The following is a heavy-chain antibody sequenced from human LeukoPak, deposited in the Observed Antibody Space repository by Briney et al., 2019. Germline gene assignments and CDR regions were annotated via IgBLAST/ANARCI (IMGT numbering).Heavy chain of an antibody. CDR1: GFTFSSYA. J-gene: IGHJ4*02. V-gene: IGHV3-23*01. CDR3: AKGRVITMVRGAMGLDY. D-gene: IGHD3-10*01. Sequence: PGGSLRLSCAASGFTFSSYAMSWVRQAPGKGLEWVSAISGSGGSTYYADSAKGRFTISRDNSRNTLYLQMNSLRAEDTAVYYCAKGRVITMVRGAMGLDYWGQGTLVTVSS. CDR2: ISGSGGST.